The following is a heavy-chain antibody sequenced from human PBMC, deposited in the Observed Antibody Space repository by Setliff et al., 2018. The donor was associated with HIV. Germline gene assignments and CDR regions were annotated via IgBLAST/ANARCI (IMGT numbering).Heavy chain of an antibody. J-gene: IGHJ6*02. CDR3: ARSVIGYYYYGMDV. CDR1: GFTFDDYA. D-gene: IGHD2-21*01. Sequence: GGSLRLSCAASGFTFDDYAMHWVRQAPGKGLEWVSGISWNSGSIGYADSVKGRFTISRDNSKNTLYLQMNSLRAEDTAVYYCARSVIGYYYYGMDVWGQGTTVTVSS. V-gene: IGHV3-9*01. CDR2: ISWNSGSI.